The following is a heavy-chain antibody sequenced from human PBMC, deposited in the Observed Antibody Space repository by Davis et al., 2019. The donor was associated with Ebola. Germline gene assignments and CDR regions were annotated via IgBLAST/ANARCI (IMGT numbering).Heavy chain of an antibody. Sequence: MPSETLSLTCTVSGGSVSSGSYYWSWIRQPPGKGLEWIGYIYYSGSTNYNPSLKSRVTISVDTSKNQFSLKLSSVTAADTAVYYCARGFNAHGRHSGWYNWFDPWGQGTLVTVSS. CDR3: ARGFNAHGRHSGWYNWFDP. D-gene: IGHD6-19*01. J-gene: IGHJ5*02. V-gene: IGHV4-61*01. CDR1: GGSVSSGSYY. CDR2: IYYSGST.